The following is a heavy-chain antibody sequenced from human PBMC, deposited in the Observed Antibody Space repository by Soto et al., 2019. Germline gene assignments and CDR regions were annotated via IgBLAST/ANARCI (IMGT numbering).Heavy chain of an antibody. CDR1: GFTFSSYA. Sequence: EVQLLESGGGLVQPGGSLRLSCAASGFTFSSYAMSWVRQAPGKGREWVSAISGSGGSTYYADSVKGRFTISRDNSKNTLYLQMNSLRAEDTAVYYCAKDRDCSGGSCYLVYFDYWGQGTLVTVSS. CDR3: AKDRDCSGGSCYLVYFDY. CDR2: ISGSGGST. D-gene: IGHD2-15*01. J-gene: IGHJ4*02. V-gene: IGHV3-23*01.